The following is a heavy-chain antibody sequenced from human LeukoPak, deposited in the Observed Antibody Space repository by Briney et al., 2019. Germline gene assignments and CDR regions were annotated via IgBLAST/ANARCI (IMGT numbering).Heavy chain of an antibody. V-gene: IGHV3-30*03. CDR1: GFIFSSHG. J-gene: IGHJ4*01. D-gene: IGHD3-16*02. CDR2: TSKDGSYK. CDR3: ARDPAYEYVWGTYRPDPYFDY. Sequence: QTGGTLRLSCAASGFIFSSHGMHWVRQAPGKGLEWVAGTSKDGSYKHYADSVKGRFTISRDNSKNTLYLQMNGLTADDTAVYYCARDPAYEYVWGTYRPDPYFDYWGQEPWSPSPQ.